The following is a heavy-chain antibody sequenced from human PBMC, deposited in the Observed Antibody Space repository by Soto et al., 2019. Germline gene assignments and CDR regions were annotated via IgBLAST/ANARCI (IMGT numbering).Heavy chain of an antibody. V-gene: IGHV3-23*01. D-gene: IGHD3-3*01. CDR2: IGGSGDVT. J-gene: IGHJ3*02. CDR3: AKGSVWSSPPFHI. Sequence: PGGSLRLSCAASGFTFSNYAMHWVRQAPGKGLEWVSVIGGSGDVTEYADSVKGRFIISRDNSKTTLYLQMNSLRAEETAVYYCAKGSVWSSPPFHIWGQGTMVTVSS. CDR1: GFTFSNYA.